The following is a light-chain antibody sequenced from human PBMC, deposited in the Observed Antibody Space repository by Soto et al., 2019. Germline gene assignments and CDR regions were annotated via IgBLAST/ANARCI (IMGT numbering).Light chain of an antibody. CDR1: QSVSSY. CDR2: DAS. CDR3: QQGSNWPLT. Sequence: EIVLTQTPATPPSSPGERATLSCRASQSVSSYLAWYQQKPGQAPRLLIYDASNRATGIPARFSGSGSGTDFTLTISSLETEDFAVYYCQQGSNWPLTFGGGNKVEIK. V-gene: IGKV3-11*01. J-gene: IGKJ4*01.